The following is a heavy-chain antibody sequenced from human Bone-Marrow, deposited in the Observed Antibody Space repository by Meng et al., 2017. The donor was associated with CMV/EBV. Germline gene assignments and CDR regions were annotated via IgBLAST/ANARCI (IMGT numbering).Heavy chain of an antibody. J-gene: IGHJ4*02. CDR1: NYG. V-gene: IGHV1-18*01. D-gene: IGHD1-26*01. CDR2: IAPYNGDT. CDR3: ARVGRSLIRCGDSQILYYFDY. Sequence: NYGISWVRLAPGQGLEWVGCIAPYNGDTYYAQEFQNRLTVTTDTSASIVYMELRSVTSDDTAVYCCARVGRSLIRCGDSQILYYFDYWGQGTLVTVSS.